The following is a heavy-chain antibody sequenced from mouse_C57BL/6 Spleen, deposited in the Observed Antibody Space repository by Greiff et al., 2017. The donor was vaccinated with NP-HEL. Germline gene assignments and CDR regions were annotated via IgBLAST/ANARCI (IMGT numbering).Heavy chain of an antibody. V-gene: IGHV1-80*01. Sequence: QVQLQQSGAELVKPGASVKISCKASGYAFSSYWMNWVKQRPGKGLEWIGQIYPGDGDTNYNGKFKGKATLTADKSSSTAYMQLSSLTSEDSAVYFCARDDFPYAMDYWGQGTSVTVSS. CDR1: GYAFSSYW. D-gene: IGHD2-4*01. CDR3: ARDDFPYAMDY. CDR2: IYPGDGDT. J-gene: IGHJ4*01.